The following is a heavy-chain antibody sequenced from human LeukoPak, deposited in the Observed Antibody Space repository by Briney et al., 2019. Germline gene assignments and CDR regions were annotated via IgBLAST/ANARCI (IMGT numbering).Heavy chain of an antibody. V-gene: IGHV3-30-3*01. J-gene: IGHJ4*02. Sequence: GGSLRLSCAASGFTFSSYAMHWVRQAPGKGLEWVAVISYDGSNKYYADSVKGRFTISRDNSKNTLYLQMNSLRAEDTAVYYCARGIGNRVGATTLDYWGQGTLVTVSS. D-gene: IGHD1-26*01. CDR2: ISYDGSNK. CDR3: ARGIGNRVGATTLDY. CDR1: GFTFSSYA.